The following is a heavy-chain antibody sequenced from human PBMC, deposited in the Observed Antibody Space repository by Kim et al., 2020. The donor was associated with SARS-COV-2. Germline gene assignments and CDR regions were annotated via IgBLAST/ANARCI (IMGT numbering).Heavy chain of an antibody. V-gene: IGHV3-53*01. CDR2: IHIDGTT. CDR3: RRGHWGDTPS. D-gene: IGHD7-27*01. CDR1: GFIVANHY. J-gene: IGHJ5*02. Sequence: GGSLRLSCAASGFIVANHYLTWVRQAPGKGLEWLAMIHIDGTTYYADSVRGRFTIFRDTFENTLYLQMNNLRAEDTAIYFCRRGHWGDTPSWGQGTRVTISS.